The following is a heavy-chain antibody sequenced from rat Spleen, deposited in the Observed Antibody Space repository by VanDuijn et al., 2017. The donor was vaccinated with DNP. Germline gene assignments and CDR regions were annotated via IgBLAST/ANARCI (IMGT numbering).Heavy chain of an antibody. V-gene: IGHV5S10*01. CDR1: GFTFSDYN. J-gene: IGHJ4*01. CDR3: ATGLPGYPYAMDA. CDR2: IIYDGSRT. Sequence: EVQLVESGGGLVQPGRSMKLSCAASGFTFSDYNMAWVRQAPKKGLEWVATIIYDGSRTYYRDSVKGRFTISRDNAKSTLYLQMDSLRSEDTATYYCATGLPGYPYAMDAWGQGTSVTVSS. D-gene: IGHD1-4*01.